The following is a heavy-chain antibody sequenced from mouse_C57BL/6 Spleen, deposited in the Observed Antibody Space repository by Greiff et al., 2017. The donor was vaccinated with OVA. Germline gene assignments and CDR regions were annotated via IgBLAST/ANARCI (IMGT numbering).Heavy chain of an antibody. CDR2: IDPSDSET. J-gene: IGHJ3*01. CDR3: ARVYDYDEGFAY. CDR1: GYTFTSYW. D-gene: IGHD2-4*01. Sequence: VQLQQPGAELVRPGSSVKLSCKASGYTFTSYWMHWVKQRPIQGLEWIGNIDPSDSETHYNQKFKDKATLTVDKSSSTAYMQLSSLTSEDSAVYYCARVYDYDEGFAYWGQGTLGTVSA. V-gene: IGHV1-52*01.